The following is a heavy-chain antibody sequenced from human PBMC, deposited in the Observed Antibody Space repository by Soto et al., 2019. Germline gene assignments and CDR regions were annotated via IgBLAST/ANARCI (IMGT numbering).Heavy chain of an antibody. CDR3: ARRPPEQGSFDY. CDR1: GFTLSSYA. D-gene: IGHD6-13*01. CDR2: IVGSGTSP. Sequence: EVQLLESGGGLVQPGGSLRLSCPASGFTLSSYAMHWVRQAPGKGLEWVSGIVGSGTSPDYADAVKGRFTISRDNSRNTLFLQMNGLRAEDTAIYYCARRPPEQGSFDYWGQGTQVTVSS. V-gene: IGHV3-23*01. J-gene: IGHJ4*02.